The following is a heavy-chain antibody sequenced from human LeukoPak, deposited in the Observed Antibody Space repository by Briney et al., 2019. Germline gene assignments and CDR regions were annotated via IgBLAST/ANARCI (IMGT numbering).Heavy chain of an antibody. D-gene: IGHD7-27*01. V-gene: IGHV4-59*01. J-gene: IGHJ4*02. Sequence: SETLSLTCTVSGGSISSDYWSWLRQSPGKGLEWIGYIYYSGTTSYNPSLKSRVTISLDTSKNQFSLKLSSVTAAGTAVYYCAGGANRGSPDYWGQGTLVTVSS. CDR2: IYYSGTT. CDR1: GGSISSDY. CDR3: AGGANRGSPDY.